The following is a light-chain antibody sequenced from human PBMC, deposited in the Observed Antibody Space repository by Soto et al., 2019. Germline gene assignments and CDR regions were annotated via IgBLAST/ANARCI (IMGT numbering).Light chain of an antibody. V-gene: IGLV2-8*01. J-gene: IGLJ3*02. CDR3: SSYAGSNNFV. CDR2: DVS. Sequence: QSALTQRPSASGSPGQSVTISCTGTSSDVGGYNYVSWYQRHPGKAPKLMIYDVSKRPSGVPDRFSGSKSGNTASLTVSGLQAEDEADYYCSSYAGSNNFVFGGGTKLTVL. CDR1: SSDVGGYNY.